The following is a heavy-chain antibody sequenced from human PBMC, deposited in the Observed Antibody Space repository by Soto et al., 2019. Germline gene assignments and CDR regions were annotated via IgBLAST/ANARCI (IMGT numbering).Heavy chain of an antibody. CDR1: DGSSSSSSYY. CDR2: IYHTGIT. CDR3: ARTQIGWYFDL. V-gene: IGHV4-39*07. Sequence: SETMSVTCRVADGSSSSSSYYWGWIRQPPGQGLEWIGCIYHTGITHSSPSLKNRVTITVDRSKNQVSLSLDSVTAADTAVYFYARTQIGWYFDLWGRGALVTVSS. J-gene: IGHJ2*01.